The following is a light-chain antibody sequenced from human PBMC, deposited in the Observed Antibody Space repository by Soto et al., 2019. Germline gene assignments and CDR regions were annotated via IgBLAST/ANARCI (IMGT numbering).Light chain of an antibody. J-gene: IGKJ1*01. Sequence: DIQMTQSPSTLSASVGDRVTITCRASQSISTWLAWYQQKPGKAPKLLIYEASSLGSGVPSRFSGSGSGTEFTLTISSLQHDDFATYYCQQYNSYWTFGQGTKVEIK. CDR1: QSISTW. V-gene: IGKV1-5*03. CDR2: EAS. CDR3: QQYNSYWT.